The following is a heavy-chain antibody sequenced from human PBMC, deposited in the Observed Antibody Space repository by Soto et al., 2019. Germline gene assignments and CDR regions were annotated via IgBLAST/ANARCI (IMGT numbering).Heavy chain of an antibody. V-gene: IGHV4-59*01. CDR2: IYYSGST. J-gene: IGHJ4*02. D-gene: IGHD6-19*01. CDR1: GGSISSYY. Sequence: SETLSLTCTVSGGSISSYYWSWIRQPPGKGLEWIGYIYYSGSTNYNPSLRSRVTISVDTSKNQFSLKLSSVTAADTAVYYCARGGYSSGWFLDYWGQGTLVTVS. CDR3: ARGGYSSGWFLDY.